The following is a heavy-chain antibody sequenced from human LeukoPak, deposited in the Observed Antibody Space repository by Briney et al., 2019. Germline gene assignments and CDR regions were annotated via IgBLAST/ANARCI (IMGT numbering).Heavy chain of an antibody. J-gene: IGHJ4*02. Sequence: PSETLSLTCTVSGGSNSSYYWSWIRQPPGKGLEWIGYIYYSGTNYNPSLKSRVTISVDTSKNQFSLKLSSVTAADTAVYYCARGLRSFDSSSPFDYWGQGTLVTVSS. CDR2: IYYSGT. CDR3: ARGLRSFDSSSPFDY. CDR1: GGSNSSYY. V-gene: IGHV4-59*01. D-gene: IGHD3-9*01.